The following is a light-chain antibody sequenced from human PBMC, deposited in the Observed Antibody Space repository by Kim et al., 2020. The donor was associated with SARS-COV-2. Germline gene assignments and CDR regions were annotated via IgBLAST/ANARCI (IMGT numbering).Light chain of an antibody. CDR1: SSDIGGYKY. J-gene: IGLJ1*01. CDR2: DVS. V-gene: IGLV2-14*01. Sequence: QSALTQPASVSGSPGQSITISCTGTSSDIGGYKYVSWYQQHPGKAPKLMTYDVSERPSGVANRFSGSKSGNTASLTISGLHAGDEADYYCSSYSGSSASYVFGTGTKVTVL. CDR3: SSYSGSSASYV.